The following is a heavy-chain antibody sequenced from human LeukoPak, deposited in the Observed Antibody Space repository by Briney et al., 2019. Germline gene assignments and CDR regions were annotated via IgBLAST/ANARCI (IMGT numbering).Heavy chain of an antibody. V-gene: IGHV4-34*01. J-gene: IGHJ5*02. CDR1: GGSFSGYY. D-gene: IGHD6-6*01. CDR3: ARRIAAGWFDP. CDR2: INHSGNT. Sequence: SSETLSLTCAVYGGSFSGYYWTWIRQPPGKGLEWIGEINHSGNTNYNPSLKSRVTISVDTSKTQFSLKLTSVTAADTAVYYCARRIAAGWFDPWGQGTLVTVSS.